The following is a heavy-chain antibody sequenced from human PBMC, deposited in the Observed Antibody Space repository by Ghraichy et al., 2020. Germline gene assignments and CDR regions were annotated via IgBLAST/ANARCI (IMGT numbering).Heavy chain of an antibody. CDR3: ARTVGYCSGGSCPRLWGFDY. Sequence: SQTLSLTCAVYGGSFSGYYWSWIRQPPGKGLEWIGEINHSGSTNYNPSLKSRVTISVDTSKNQFSLKLSSVTAADTAVYYCARTVGYCSGGSCPRLWGFDYWGQGTLVTVSS. CDR2: INHSGST. CDR1: GGSFSGYY. D-gene: IGHD2-15*01. J-gene: IGHJ4*02. V-gene: IGHV4-34*01.